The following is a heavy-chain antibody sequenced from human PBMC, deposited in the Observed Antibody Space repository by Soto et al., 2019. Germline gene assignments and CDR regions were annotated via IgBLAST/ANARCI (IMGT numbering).Heavy chain of an antibody. J-gene: IGHJ4*02. CDR2: ISGSGGST. V-gene: IGHV3-23*01. CDR3: AIDIPICGGGSCPFDY. D-gene: IGHD2-15*01. Sequence: GGSLRLSCAASGFTFSSYAMSWVRQAPGKGLEWVSAISGSGGSTYYADSVKGRFTISRDNSKNTLYLQMNSLRAEDTAVYYCAIDIPICGGGSCPFDYWGQGTLVTVSS. CDR1: GFTFSSYA.